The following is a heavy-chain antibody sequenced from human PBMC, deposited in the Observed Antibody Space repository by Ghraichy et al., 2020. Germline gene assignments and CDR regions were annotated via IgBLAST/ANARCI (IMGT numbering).Heavy chain of an antibody. D-gene: IGHD2-8*02. J-gene: IGHJ4*02. V-gene: IGHV4-39*01. CDR2: VYYSGST. Sequence: SETLSLTCSVSGGSISGSNYYWGWTRQSPGKGLEWIGTVYYSGSTYYNPSLKSRVTISVDTSKNQFSLMLSSVTAADTAMYYCARHFCTSVTCRALGYFDSWGQGTLVTVSS. CDR3: ARHFCTSVTCRALGYFDS. CDR1: GGSISGSNYY.